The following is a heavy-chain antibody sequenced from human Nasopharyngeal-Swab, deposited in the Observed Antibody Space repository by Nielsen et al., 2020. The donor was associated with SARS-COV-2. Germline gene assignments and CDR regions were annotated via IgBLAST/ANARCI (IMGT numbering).Heavy chain of an antibody. CDR3: ARDAAGSGIDY. CDR1: GFSVSGKH. CDR2: IYDGPNT. J-gene: IGHJ4*02. Sequence: GEFLKISCVVSGFSVSGKHMSWVRQAPGKGLEWVSVIYDGPNTLYADSVQGRFIISRDNSRNMLYLQMSGLTAEDTPVYYCARDAAGSGIDYWGQGALVTVSS. V-gene: IGHV3-53*01. D-gene: IGHD2-15*01.